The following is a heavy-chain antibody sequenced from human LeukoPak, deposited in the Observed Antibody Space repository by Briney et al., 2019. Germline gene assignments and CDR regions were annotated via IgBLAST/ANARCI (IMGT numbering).Heavy chain of an antibody. V-gene: IGHV3-23*01. CDR2: ISGGGDIT. Sequence: LTGGSLRLSCAASGFNFANHAMGWVRQTPGKGLEWVSAISGGGDITYYADSVTGRFTISRDNSKDTLFLQMHSLRPGDTAVYYCVREDTPATANYWGQGTLVTISS. J-gene: IGHJ4*02. CDR1: GFNFANHA. D-gene: IGHD2-21*02. CDR3: VREDTPATANY.